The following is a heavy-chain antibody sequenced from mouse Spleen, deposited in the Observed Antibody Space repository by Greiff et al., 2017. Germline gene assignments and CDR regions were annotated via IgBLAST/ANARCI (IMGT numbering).Heavy chain of an antibody. V-gene: IGHV1-69*01. J-gene: IGHJ2*01. CDR3: AREELGPPFDY. Sequence: QVQLQQSGAELVMPGASVKMSCKASGYTFTDYWMHWVKQRPGQGLEWIGAIDTSDSYTSYNQKFKGKATLTVDESSSTAYMQLSSLTSEDSAVYYCAREELGPPFDYWGQGTTLTVSS. CDR2: IDTSDSYT. D-gene: IGHD4-1*01. CDR1: GYTFTDYW.